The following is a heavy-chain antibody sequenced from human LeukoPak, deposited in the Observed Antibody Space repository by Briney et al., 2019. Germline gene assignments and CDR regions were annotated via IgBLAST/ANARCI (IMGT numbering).Heavy chain of an antibody. D-gene: IGHD1-14*01. V-gene: IGHV1-2*02. CDR2: INPNSSGT. Sequence: ASVKVSCKASGYTFTGYYMHWVRQAPGQGLEWMGWINPNSSGTHYAQKFQGRVTMTRDTSISTAYMELSRLRSDDTAVYYCARNRAVSRNWFDPWGRGTLVTVSS. CDR3: ARNRAVSRNWFDP. CDR1: GYTFTGYY. J-gene: IGHJ5*02.